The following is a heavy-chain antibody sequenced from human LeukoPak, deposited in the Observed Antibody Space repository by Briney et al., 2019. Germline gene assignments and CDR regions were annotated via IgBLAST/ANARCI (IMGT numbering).Heavy chain of an antibody. CDR1: GGTFSSYA. CDR2: TIPIFGTA. CDR3: ARSLSFYGSGSYFDY. V-gene: IGHV1-69*06. Sequence: GASVKISCKASGGTFSSYAISWVRQAPGQGLEWMGGTIPIFGTANYAQKFQGRVTITADKSTSTAYMELSSLRSEDTAVYYCARSLSFYGSGSYFDYWGQGTPVTVSS. D-gene: IGHD3-10*01. J-gene: IGHJ4*02.